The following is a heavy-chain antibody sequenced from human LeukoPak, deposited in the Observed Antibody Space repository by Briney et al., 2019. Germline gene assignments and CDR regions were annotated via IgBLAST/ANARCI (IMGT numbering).Heavy chain of an antibody. J-gene: IGHJ1*01. CDR2: IYYSGST. Sequence: MSSETLSLTCTVSGGSISSSSYYWGWIRQPPGKGLEWIGSIYYSGSTYYNPSLKSRVTISVDTSKNQFSLKLSSVTAADTAVYYCARQGFLEWQRHFQHWGQGTLVTVSS. D-gene: IGHD3-3*01. CDR3: ARQGFLEWQRHFQH. CDR1: GGSISSSSYY. V-gene: IGHV4-39*01.